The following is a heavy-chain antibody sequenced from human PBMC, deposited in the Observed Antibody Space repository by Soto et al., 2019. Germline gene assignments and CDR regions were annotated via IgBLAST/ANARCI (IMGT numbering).Heavy chain of an antibody. D-gene: IGHD6-6*01. CDR1: GYSFTAYY. CDR3: TRDSGYSSSSGLLSY. V-gene: IGHV1-2*02. J-gene: IGHJ4*02. Sequence: QVQLMQSGAEVRKPGASVKVSCKATGYSFTAYYTHWVRQAPGPGLEWLGWMNPNSGDSNYAQQFQGRVTMTRDTSISTAYMELRRLTFDDTAVYYCTRDSGYSSSSGLLSYWGQGTLVTVSS. CDR2: MNPNSGDS.